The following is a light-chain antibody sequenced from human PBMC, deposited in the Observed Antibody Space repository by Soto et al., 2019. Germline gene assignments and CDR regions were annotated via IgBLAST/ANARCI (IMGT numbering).Light chain of an antibody. CDR1: QSLSSW. Sequence: DIQMTQSPSTLSASVGDRVTITCRASQSLSSWLAWCQQKPGKAPNVLIYKASNLESGVPSRFSVSRSGTEFTPTISSLQPNDFATYYCQHYSGDSPWTFGQGTKVEIK. V-gene: IGKV1-5*03. CDR3: QHYSGDSPWT. J-gene: IGKJ1*01. CDR2: KAS.